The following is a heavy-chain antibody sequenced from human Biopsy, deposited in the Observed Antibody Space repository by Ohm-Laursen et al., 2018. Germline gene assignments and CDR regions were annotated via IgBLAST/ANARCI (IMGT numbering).Heavy chain of an antibody. CDR2: LFTSGTA. V-gene: IGHV4-4*07. Sequence: TLSLTCIVSGGSINSYYWSWMRQPAGKGLEWIGRLFTSGTANYSPSLNNRVTMSVDTSKNQFSLRLTSVTAADTTVYYCVRGGSGSFPFDYWGPGTLVTVSS. CDR1: GGSINSYY. J-gene: IGHJ4*02. D-gene: IGHD3-10*01. CDR3: VRGGSGSFPFDY.